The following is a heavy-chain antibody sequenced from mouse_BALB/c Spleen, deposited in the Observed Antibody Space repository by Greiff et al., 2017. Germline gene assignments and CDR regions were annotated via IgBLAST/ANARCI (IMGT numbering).Heavy chain of an antibody. D-gene: IGHD3-1*01. V-gene: IGHV1-69*02. CDR2: IDPSDSYT. J-gene: IGHJ4*01. CDR1: GYTFTSYW. Sequence: QVQLKQPGAELVKPGASVKLSCKASGYTFTSYWMHWVKQRPGQGLEWIGEIDPSDSYTNYNQKFKGKATLTVDKSSSTAYMQLSSLTSEDSAVYYCARTTRATDAMDYWGQGTSVTVSS. CDR3: ARTTRATDAMDY.